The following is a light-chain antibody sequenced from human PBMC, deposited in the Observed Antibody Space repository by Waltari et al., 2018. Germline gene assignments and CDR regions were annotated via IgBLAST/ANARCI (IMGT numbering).Light chain of an antibody. CDR2: ASS. CDR3: QQSYSTPPFT. V-gene: IGKV1-39*01. Sequence: DIQMTQSPSSLSASVGDRATIPCRASQSISSYLNWFQQKPGKAPKLLIYASSSLQSGVPSRFSGSGSETDFTLTISSLQPEDFATYYCQQSYSTPPFTFGPGTKVDIK. CDR1: QSISSY. J-gene: IGKJ3*01.